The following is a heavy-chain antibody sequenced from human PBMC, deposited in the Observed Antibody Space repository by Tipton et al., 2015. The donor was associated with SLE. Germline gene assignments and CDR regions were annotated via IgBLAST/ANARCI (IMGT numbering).Heavy chain of an antibody. Sequence: QLVQSGAEVKKPGESLRISCKGSGYSFTSYWIGWVRQMPGKGLEWMGIIYPGDSDTRYSPSFQGQVTISADKSISTAYLQWSSLKASDTAMYYCARRTDSSSWYDGHWYFDLWGRGTLVTVSS. CDR1: GYSFTSYW. D-gene: IGHD6-13*01. J-gene: IGHJ2*01. V-gene: IGHV5-51*01. CDR3: ARRTDSSSWYDGHWYFDL. CDR2: IYPGDSDT.